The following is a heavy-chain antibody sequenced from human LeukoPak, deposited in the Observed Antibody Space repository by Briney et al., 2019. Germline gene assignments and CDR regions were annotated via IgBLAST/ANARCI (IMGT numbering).Heavy chain of an antibody. CDR1: GFTFSSYE. J-gene: IGHJ6*02. CDR2: ISSSGSTI. D-gene: IGHD3-3*01. CDR3: ARVPITIFGVVILGCIDV. Sequence: PGGSLRLSCAASGFTFSSYEMDWVREASGKGLEWVSYISSSGSTIYYADSVRGRFTISRDNAKNSLYLQMNSLRAEDTAVYYCARVPITIFGVVILGCIDVWGQGTTVTVSS. V-gene: IGHV3-48*03.